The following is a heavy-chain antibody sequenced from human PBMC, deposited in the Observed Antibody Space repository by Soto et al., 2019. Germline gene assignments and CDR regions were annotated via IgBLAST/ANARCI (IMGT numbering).Heavy chain of an antibody. D-gene: IGHD3-10*01. Sequence: QVQLQQWGAGLLKPSETLSLTCAVYGGTFSGYYWSWIRQLPGKGLEWIGEINHSGSTNYNPSLKSRVTISVDTSKNQFSLKLSSVTAADTAVYYCATCGSSGYYGSGTYSWFDPWGQGTLVTVSS. CDR2: INHSGST. J-gene: IGHJ5*02. V-gene: IGHV4-34*08. CDR3: ATCGSSGYYGSGTYSWFDP. CDR1: GGTFSGYY.